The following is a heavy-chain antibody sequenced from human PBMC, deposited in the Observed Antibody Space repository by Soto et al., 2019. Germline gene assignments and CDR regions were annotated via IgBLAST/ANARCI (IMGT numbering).Heavy chain of an antibody. CDR2: IVVGSGNT. CDR1: GFTFTSSA. V-gene: IGHV1-58*02. J-gene: IGHJ5*02. CDR3: ARASGSSYWFDP. D-gene: IGHD1-26*01. Sequence: GASVKVSCKASGFTFTSSAMQWVRQARGQRLEWIGWIVVGSGNTNYAQKFQERVTITRDMSTSTAYMELSSLRSEDTAVYYCARASGSSYWFDPWGQGTLVTVSS.